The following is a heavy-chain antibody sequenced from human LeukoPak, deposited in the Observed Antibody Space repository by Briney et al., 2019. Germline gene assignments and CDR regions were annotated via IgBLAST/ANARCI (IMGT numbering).Heavy chain of an antibody. CDR2: MNPNSGNT. Sequence: ASVKVSCKASGYTFTSYDINWVRQATGQGLEWMGWMNPNSGNTGYAQKFQGRVTITRNTSISTAYMELSSLRSEDTAVYYCARCGIVVVPAASHAFDIWGQGTMVTVSS. D-gene: IGHD2-2*01. J-gene: IGHJ3*02. CDR3: ARCGIVVVPAASHAFDI. V-gene: IGHV1-8*03. CDR1: GYTFTSYD.